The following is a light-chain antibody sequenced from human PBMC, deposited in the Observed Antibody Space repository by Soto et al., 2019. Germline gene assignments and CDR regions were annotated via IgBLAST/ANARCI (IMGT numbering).Light chain of an antibody. CDR1: QNILSL. Sequence: DIQMTQSPSTLSASVGDRVTITCRASQNILSLLAWYQQKPGKAPKVLIYDASSLGSGVPSRFSGSGSGTGFTLTISSLQPDDFATYFCQQYQTYATFGQGPRLEI. J-gene: IGKJ5*01. CDR2: DAS. CDR3: QQYQTYAT. V-gene: IGKV1-5*01.